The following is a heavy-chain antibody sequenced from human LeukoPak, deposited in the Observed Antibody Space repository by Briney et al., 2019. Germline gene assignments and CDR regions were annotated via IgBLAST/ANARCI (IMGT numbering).Heavy chain of an antibody. CDR2: ISSEGDNK. Sequence: GGSLRLSCAVSGFSFSSFSMHWVRQTPGKGLEWVALISSEGDNKYYADSVKGRFTISRDNSKNTLFPQMNTLRPEDTAVYYCARGVHDYGDFPGFGYWGQGTLVTVSS. D-gene: IGHD4-17*01. CDR1: GFSFSSFS. J-gene: IGHJ4*02. CDR3: ARGVHDYGDFPGFGY. V-gene: IGHV3-30-3*01.